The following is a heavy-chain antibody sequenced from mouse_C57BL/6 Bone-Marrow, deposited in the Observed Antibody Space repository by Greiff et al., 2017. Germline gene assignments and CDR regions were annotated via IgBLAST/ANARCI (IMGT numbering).Heavy chain of an antibody. D-gene: IGHD2-3*01. CDR2: IYPRSGNT. V-gene: IGHV1-81*01. Sequence: VQLQESGAELARPGASVKLSCKASGYTFTSYGISWVKQRTGQGLEWIGEIYPRSGNTYYNEKFKGKATLTADKSSSTAYMELRSLTSEDSAVYFCARGSWLLEMDYWGQGTSVTVSS. CDR3: ARGSWLLEMDY. J-gene: IGHJ4*01. CDR1: GYTFTSYG.